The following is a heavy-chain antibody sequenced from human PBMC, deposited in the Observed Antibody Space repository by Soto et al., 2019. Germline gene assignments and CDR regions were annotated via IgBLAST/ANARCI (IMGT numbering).Heavy chain of an antibody. V-gene: IGHV3-30-3*01. D-gene: IGHD3-16*01. CDR3: ARAYDGDYFDD. CDR1: GFTFSSYA. Sequence: QVQLVESGGGVVQPGRSLRLSCADSGFTFSSYAMHWVRQAPGKGLEWVAVISYDGSNKYYADSVKGRFTISRDNSKNTLYLQMNSLRAEDTAVYYCARAYDGDYFDDWGQGTLVTVSS. CDR2: ISYDGSNK. J-gene: IGHJ4*02.